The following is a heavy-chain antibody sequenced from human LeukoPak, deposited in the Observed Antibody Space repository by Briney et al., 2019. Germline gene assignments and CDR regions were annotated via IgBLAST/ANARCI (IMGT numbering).Heavy chain of an antibody. CDR2: IYYSGST. Sequence: SETLSLTCTVSGGSISGYYWSWIRQPPGTGLEWIGYIYYSGSTNYNPSLKSRVAMSVDTSKSQFSLKLSSVTAADTALYYCARHHYASGTHTPYYFDFWGQGTLVTVSS. V-gene: IGHV4-59*01. CDR1: GGSISGYY. CDR3: ARHHYASGTHTPYYFDF. D-gene: IGHD3-10*01. J-gene: IGHJ4*02.